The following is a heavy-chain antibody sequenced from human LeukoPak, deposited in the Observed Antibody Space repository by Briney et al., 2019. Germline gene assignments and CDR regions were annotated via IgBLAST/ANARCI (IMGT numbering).Heavy chain of an antibody. Sequence: SETLSLTCTVSGYSISSGYYWGWIRQPPGKGLEWIGEINHSGSTNYNPSLKSRVTISVDTSKNQFSLKLSSVTAADTAVYYCARGRSYYGSGSFPLDYWGQGTLVTVSS. D-gene: IGHD3-10*01. CDR1: GYSISSGYY. CDR2: INHSGST. J-gene: IGHJ4*02. V-gene: IGHV4-38-2*02. CDR3: ARGRSYYGSGSFPLDY.